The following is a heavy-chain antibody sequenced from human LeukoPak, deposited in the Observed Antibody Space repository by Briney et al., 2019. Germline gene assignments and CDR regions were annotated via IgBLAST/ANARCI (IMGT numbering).Heavy chain of an antibody. V-gene: IGHV4-34*01. CDR3: ARGECYYDSSGYYYFDY. D-gene: IGHD3-22*01. J-gene: IGHJ4*02. CDR2: INHSGST. Sequence: SETLSLTCAVYGGSFSGYYWSWIRQPPGKGLEWIGEINHSGSTNYNPSLKSRVTISVDTSKNQFSLKLSSVTAADTAVYYCARGECYYDSSGYYYFDYWGQGTLVTVSS. CDR1: GGSFSGYY.